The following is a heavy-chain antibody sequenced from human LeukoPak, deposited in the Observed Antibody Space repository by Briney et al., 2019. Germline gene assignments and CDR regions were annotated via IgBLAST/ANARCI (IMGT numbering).Heavy chain of an antibody. J-gene: IGHJ4*02. V-gene: IGHV3-23*01. Sequence: GGSLRLSCAASGFTFSSYAMSWVRQAPGKGLEWVSGISGKGDNTFYADSVKGRFTISRDNSKNTLFLQMNSLRVEDTAVYYCARGPDMGIDYWGQGTLVTVSS. CDR1: GFTFSSYA. D-gene: IGHD1-26*01. CDR2: ISGKGDNT. CDR3: ARGPDMGIDY.